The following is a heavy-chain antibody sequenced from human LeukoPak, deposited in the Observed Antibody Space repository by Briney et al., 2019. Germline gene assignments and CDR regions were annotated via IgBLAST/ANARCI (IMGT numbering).Heavy chain of an antibody. J-gene: IGHJ6*03. Sequence: PSETLSLTCTVSGGSINSRNYYWEWIRQPPGKGLEWIGSLYYSGSTYYNPSLKSRVRISVDTSKNQFSLKLSSVTAADTAVYYCARAVTTVTTDYYYYYMDVWGQGTMVTVSS. V-gene: IGHV4-39*07. CDR2: LYYSGST. CDR3: ARAVTTVTTDYYYYYMDV. CDR1: GGSINSRNYY. D-gene: IGHD4-17*01.